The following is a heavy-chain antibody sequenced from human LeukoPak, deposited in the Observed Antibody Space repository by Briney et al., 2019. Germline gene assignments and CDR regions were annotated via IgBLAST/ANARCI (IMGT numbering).Heavy chain of an antibody. Sequence: GASVKVSCKASGYTFTGYYIHWVRQAPGQGLEWMGWINPNSGGTNYAQKFQGRVTMTRDTSISTAYMELIRPRSDDTAIYYCARAITGDQYFDYWGQGTLVTVSS. CDR3: ARAITGDQYFDY. CDR1: GYTFTGYY. V-gene: IGHV1-2*02. J-gene: IGHJ4*02. CDR2: INPNSGGT. D-gene: IGHD7-27*01.